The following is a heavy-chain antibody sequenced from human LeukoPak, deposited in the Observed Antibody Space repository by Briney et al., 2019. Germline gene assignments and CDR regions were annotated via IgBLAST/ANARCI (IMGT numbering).Heavy chain of an antibody. CDR1: GFTFSSYG. Sequence: PGGSLRLSCAASGFTFSSYGMHWVRQAPGKGLEWVAVISYDGSNKYYADSVKGRFTISRDNSKNTLYLQMNSLRAEDTAVYYCVFSGWHHLDYWGQGTLVTVSS. J-gene: IGHJ4*02. V-gene: IGHV3-30*03. D-gene: IGHD6-19*01. CDR2: ISYDGSNK. CDR3: VFSGWHHLDY.